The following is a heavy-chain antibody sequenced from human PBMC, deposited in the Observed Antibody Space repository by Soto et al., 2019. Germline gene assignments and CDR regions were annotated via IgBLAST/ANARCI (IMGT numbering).Heavy chain of an antibody. V-gene: IGHV1-69*13. CDR2: IIPIFGTA. CDR3: ARGNHRWLQLWYFDL. CDR1: GGTFSSYT. Sequence: GASVKVSCKASGGTFSSYTISWVRQAPGQGLEWMGEIIPIFGTANYAQKFQGRVTITADESTSTAYMELSSLRSEDTAVYYCARGNHRWLQLWYFDLWGRGTLVTVSS. D-gene: IGHD5-12*01. J-gene: IGHJ2*01.